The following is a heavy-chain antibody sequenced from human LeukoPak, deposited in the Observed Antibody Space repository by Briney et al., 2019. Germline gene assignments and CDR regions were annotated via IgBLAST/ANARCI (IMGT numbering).Heavy chain of an antibody. CDR3: ARLTERGYYGSGSYSPPAIDP. CDR2: IYYSGST. CDR1: GGSISSSSYY. J-gene: IGHJ5*02. Sequence: SETLSLTCTVSGGSISSSSYYWGWIRQPPGKGLEWIGSIYYSGSTYYNPSLKSRVTISVDTSKNQFSLKLSSVTAADTAVYYCARLTERGYYGSGSYSPPAIDPWGQGTLVTVSS. V-gene: IGHV4-39*07. D-gene: IGHD3-10*01.